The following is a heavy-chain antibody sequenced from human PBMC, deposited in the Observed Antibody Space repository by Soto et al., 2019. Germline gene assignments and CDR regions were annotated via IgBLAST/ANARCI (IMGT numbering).Heavy chain of an antibody. CDR1: GFTFNTFA. D-gene: IGHD1-1*01. CDR3: ATQDFRGTTGTT. CDR2: ISGSSRDT. Sequence: EVQLLESGGGLVQPGESLRLSCAASGFTFNTFAMGWVRQDPGKGLEWVSLISGSSRDTYYADSVKGRFTISRDNSKNTLYLQMNSLRAEDTAVYYCATQDFRGTTGTTWGQGTLVTVSS. J-gene: IGHJ4*02. V-gene: IGHV3-23*01.